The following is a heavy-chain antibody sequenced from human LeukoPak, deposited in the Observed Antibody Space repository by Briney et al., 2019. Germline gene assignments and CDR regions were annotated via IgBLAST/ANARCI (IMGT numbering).Heavy chain of an antibody. CDR3: ARDETAGMDV. CDR1: GFTVSSNY. CDR2: IYSGGST. V-gene: IGHV3-66*01. Sequence: PGGSLRLSCAASGFTVSSNYMSWVRKAPGKGLEWVSVIYSGGSTYYADSVKGRFTISRDNSKNTPYLQMNSLRAEDTAVYYCARDETAGMDVWGQGTTVTVSS. J-gene: IGHJ6*02.